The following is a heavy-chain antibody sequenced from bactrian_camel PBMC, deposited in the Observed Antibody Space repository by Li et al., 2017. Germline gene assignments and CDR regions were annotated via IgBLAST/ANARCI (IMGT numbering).Heavy chain of an antibody. CDR3: AADKGYYVDHCSLASDDFGY. V-gene: IGHV3S53*01. CDR2: IHSGGTYT. Sequence: VESGGGLVQPGGSLRLSCAVSGYTGSIGSTYFLAWFRQAPGKEREGVAVIHSGGTYTRYAESMKGRFTISRDSAKNTVSLQMDNLRPEDTAIYNCAADKGYYVDHCSLASDDFGYWGQGTQVTVS. J-gene: IGHJ6*01. D-gene: IGHD1*01. CDR1: GYTGSIGSTYF.